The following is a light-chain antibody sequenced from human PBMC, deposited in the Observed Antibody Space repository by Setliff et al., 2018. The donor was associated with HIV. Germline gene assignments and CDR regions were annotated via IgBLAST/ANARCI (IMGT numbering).Light chain of an antibody. CDR2: DVT. J-gene: IGLJ1*01. Sequence: QSVLTQPASISGSLGQSITVSCTGTSRDIGAYKYVSWYQQHPGKAPKLMIYDVTKRPSGVPDRFSGSKSGNTASLTISGLQAEDEADYYCCSYAGSYTYIFGSGTKVTVL. V-gene: IGLV2-11*01. CDR1: SRDIGAYKY. CDR3: CSYAGSYTYI.